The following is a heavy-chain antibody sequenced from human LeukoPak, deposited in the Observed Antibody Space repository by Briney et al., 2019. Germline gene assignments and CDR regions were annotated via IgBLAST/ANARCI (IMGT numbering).Heavy chain of an antibody. CDR1: GGSISSYY. CDR2: IYTSGST. CDR3: ASIRYSSSSYWFDP. D-gene: IGHD6-6*01. Sequence: SETLSLTRTVSGGSISSYYWSWIRQPAGKGLEWIGRIYTSGSTNYNPSLKSRVTMSVDTSKNQFSLKLSSVTAADTAVYYCASIRYSSSSYWFDPWGQGTLVTVSS. V-gene: IGHV4-4*07. J-gene: IGHJ5*02.